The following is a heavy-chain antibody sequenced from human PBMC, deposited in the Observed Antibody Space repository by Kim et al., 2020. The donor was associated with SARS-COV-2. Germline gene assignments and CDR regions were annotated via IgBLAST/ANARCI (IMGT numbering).Heavy chain of an antibody. CDR2: IYYSGST. CDR1: GGSISSGGYY. J-gene: IGHJ5*02. V-gene: IGHV4-31*03. D-gene: IGHD6-13*01. CDR3: ARDSGIAAAGWFDP. Sequence: SETLSLTCTVSGGSISSGGYYWSWIRQHPGKGLEWIGYIYYSGSTYYNPSLKSRVTISVDTSKNQFSLKLSSVTAADTAVYYCARDSGIAAAGWFDPWGQGTLVTVSS.